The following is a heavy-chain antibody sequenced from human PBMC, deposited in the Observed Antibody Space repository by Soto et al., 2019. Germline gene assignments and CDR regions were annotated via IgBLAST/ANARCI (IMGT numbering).Heavy chain of an antibody. CDR1: GYTFTSYA. Sequence: ASVKVSCKASGYTFTSYAMHWVRQAPGQRLEWMGWINAGNGNTKYSQKFQGRVTITRDTSASTAYMELSSLRSEDTAVYYCASGPGYCTNGVCYPHFDYWGQGTLVTVSS. D-gene: IGHD2-8*01. CDR3: ASGPGYCTNGVCYPHFDY. V-gene: IGHV1-3*01. J-gene: IGHJ4*02. CDR2: INAGNGNT.